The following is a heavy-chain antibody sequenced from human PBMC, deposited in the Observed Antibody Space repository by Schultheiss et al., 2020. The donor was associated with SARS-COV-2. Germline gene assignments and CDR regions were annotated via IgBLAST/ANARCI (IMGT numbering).Heavy chain of an antibody. CDR1: GFTFSSYW. D-gene: IGHD2-8*01. CDR2: ISGSGGST. Sequence: GESLKISCAASGFTFSSYWMHWVRQAPGKGLEWVSAISGSGGSTYYADSVKGRFTISRDNSKNTLYLQMNSLRAEDTAVYYCANHCTNGVCSTLSYYYGMDVWGQGTTVTVSS. CDR3: ANHCTNGVCSTLSYYYGMDV. V-gene: IGHV3-23*01. J-gene: IGHJ6*02.